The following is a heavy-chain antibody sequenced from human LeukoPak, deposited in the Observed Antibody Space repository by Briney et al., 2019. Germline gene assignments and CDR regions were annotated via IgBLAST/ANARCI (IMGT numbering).Heavy chain of an antibody. D-gene: IGHD2-15*01. V-gene: IGHV3-21*01. CDR3: ARDRIPYCSGGSCPGTMDY. J-gene: IGHJ4*02. Sequence: GGSLRLSCAASGFTFSSYGMSWVRQAPGKGLEWVSSISSSSSYIYYADSVKGRFTISRDNAKNSLYLQMNSLRAEDTAVYYCARDRIPYCSGGSCPGTMDYWGQGTLVTVSS. CDR1: GFTFSSYG. CDR2: ISSSSSYI.